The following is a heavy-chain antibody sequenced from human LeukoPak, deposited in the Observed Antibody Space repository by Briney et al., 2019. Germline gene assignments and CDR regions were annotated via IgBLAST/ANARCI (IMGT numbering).Heavy chain of an antibody. CDR1: GGSIRSSDDY. CDR3: ARDLFYGDYDDRFDY. Sequence: SETLSLTCSVSGGSIRSSDDYWSFVRQTPGKGLEWMGSIYYTGSSHYNPSLKSRATISVDTSKNQFSLKLSSVTAADTAVYYCARDLFYGDYDDRFDYWGQGTLVTVSS. D-gene: IGHD4-17*01. V-gene: IGHV4-39*07. J-gene: IGHJ4*02. CDR2: IYYTGSS.